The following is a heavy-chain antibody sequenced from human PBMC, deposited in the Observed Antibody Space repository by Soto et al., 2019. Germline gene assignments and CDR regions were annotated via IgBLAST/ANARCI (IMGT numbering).Heavy chain of an antibody. J-gene: IGHJ4*03. Sequence: GGSLRLSCAASGFTFSSYSMNWVRQAPGKGLEWVSYISSSSSTIYYADSVEGRFTISRDNAKNSLYLQMNSLRDEDTAVYYCARGGGHYDILTGYYFPFDYWGQGTTVTVS. CDR2: ISSSSSTI. V-gene: IGHV3-48*02. CDR1: GFTFSSYS. D-gene: IGHD3-9*01. CDR3: ARGGGHYDILTGYYFPFDY.